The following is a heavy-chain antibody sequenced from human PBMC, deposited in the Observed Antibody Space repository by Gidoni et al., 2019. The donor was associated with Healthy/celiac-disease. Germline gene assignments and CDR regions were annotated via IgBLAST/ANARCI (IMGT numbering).Heavy chain of an antibody. CDR2: IYSGGST. J-gene: IGHJ6*03. D-gene: IGHD3-22*01. Sequence: EVQLVESGGGLVQPGGSLRLSCAASGFTVRSNYMSWVRQAPGKGLGWVSVIYSGGSTYYADSVKGRFTISSDNSKNTLYLQMNSLRAEDTAVYYCARVVNYYDSSGYYYDYYYYYMDVWGKGTTVTVSS. CDR3: ARVVNYYDSSGYYYDYYYYYMDV. CDR1: GFTVRSNY. V-gene: IGHV3-66*01.